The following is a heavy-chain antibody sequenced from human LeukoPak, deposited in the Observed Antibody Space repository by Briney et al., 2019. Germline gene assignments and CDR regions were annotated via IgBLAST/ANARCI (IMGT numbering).Heavy chain of an antibody. CDR2: IYSGGST. J-gene: IGHJ4*02. V-gene: IGHV3-66*01. CDR1: GFTVSRNY. D-gene: IGHD3-22*01. Sequence: GGSLRLSCAASGFTVSRNYMSWVRQAPGKGLEWVSVIYSGGSTYYADSVKGRFTISRDNSKNTLYLQVDSLRAEDTAVYYCARVSNSYDGSGFFDYWGQGTLVTVSS. CDR3: ARVSNSYDGSGFFDY.